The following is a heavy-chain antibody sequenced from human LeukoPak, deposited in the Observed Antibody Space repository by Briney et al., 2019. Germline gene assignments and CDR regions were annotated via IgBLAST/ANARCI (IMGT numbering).Heavy chain of an antibody. CDR1: GFNFNDVW. Sequence: GGSLRLSCAASGFNFNDVWMNWVRQAPGKGLEWVGRVKREADGVTTDYPASVKGRFTISRDDSKTTLLLQMNNLRTEDTAVYYCTSRVRTTNDHWGQGALVTVSS. CDR3: TSRVRTTNDH. J-gene: IGHJ4*02. CDR2: VKREADGVTT. D-gene: IGHD3-10*01. V-gene: IGHV3-15*01.